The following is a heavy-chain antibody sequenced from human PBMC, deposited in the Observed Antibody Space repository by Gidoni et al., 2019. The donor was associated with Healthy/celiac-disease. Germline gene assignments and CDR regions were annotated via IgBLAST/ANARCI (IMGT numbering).Heavy chain of an antibody. D-gene: IGHD5-18*01. J-gene: IGHJ4*02. CDR3: ARGRGAGRGYSYGFDY. CDR2: INHSGST. V-gene: IGHV4-34*01. CDR1: GGSFSGYY. Sequence: QVQLQQWGAGLLKPSETLSLTCAVYGGSFSGYYWSWIRQPPGKGLEWIGEINHSGSTNYNPSLKSRVTISVDTSKNQFSLKLSSVTAADTAVYYCARGRGAGRGYSYGFDYWGQGTLVTVSS.